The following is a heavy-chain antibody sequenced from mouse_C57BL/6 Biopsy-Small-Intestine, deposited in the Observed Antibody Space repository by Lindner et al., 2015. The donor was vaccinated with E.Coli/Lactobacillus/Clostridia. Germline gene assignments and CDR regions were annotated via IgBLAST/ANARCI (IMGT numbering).Heavy chain of an antibody. CDR2: IHPGSGNT. D-gene: IGHD2-12*01. CDR1: GYSFTDYY. CDR3: AREEYSDYFAV. J-gene: IGHJ1*03. V-gene: IGHV1-76*01. Sequence: VQLQESGAELVRPGASVKLSCKASGYSFTDYYINWVKQRPGQGLEWIARIHPGSGNTYYNEKLKGRATLTAETSSSTAYMQLSSLPSEDSAVYFCAREEYSDYFAVWGTGTTVTVSS.